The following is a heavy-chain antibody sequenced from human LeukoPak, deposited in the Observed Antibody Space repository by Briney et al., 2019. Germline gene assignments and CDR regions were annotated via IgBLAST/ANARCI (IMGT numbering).Heavy chain of an antibody. CDR2: IYPGDSNT. Sequence: GESLKISCKGSGYTFSAYWIGWVRQMPGKGLEWMGIIYPGDSNTRYSPSFQGQVTISADKSISTAYLQWGSLKASDTAIYYCARMQGNWFDPWGQGTLVTVSS. V-gene: IGHV5-51*01. CDR1: GYTFSAYW. J-gene: IGHJ5*02. CDR3: ARMQGNWFDP.